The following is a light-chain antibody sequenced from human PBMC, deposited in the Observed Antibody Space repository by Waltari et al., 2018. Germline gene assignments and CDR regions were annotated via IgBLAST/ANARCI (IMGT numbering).Light chain of an antibody. V-gene: IGKV1-39*01. J-gene: IGKJ2*02. CDR3: QHSYSSPCT. Sequence: DIQMTQSPSSLSASVGDRVTITCRASQSIDRYLNWYQHKPPNPPKLLIYAASRLQSGGPSRCSGSGAGTDYTPTITSLQPDDFATYYCQHSYSSPCTFGQGTRLEIK. CDR1: QSIDRY. CDR2: AAS.